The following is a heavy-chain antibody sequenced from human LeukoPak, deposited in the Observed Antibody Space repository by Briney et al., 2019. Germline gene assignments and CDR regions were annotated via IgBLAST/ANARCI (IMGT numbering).Heavy chain of an antibody. D-gene: IGHD5-18*01. CDR2: INEYGSST. Sequence: PGGSLRLSCAASGFTFISYWMHWVRQAPGKGLVWVSRINEYGSSTDFADSVKGRFTISRDNAKNTLYLQMNSLRAEDTAVYYCARDAPGNTALDYWGQGTLVTVPS. CDR1: GFTFISYW. CDR3: ARDAPGNTALDY. J-gene: IGHJ4*02. V-gene: IGHV3-74*01.